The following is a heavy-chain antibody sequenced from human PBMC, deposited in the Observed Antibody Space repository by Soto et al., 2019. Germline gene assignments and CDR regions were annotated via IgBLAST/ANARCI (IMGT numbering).Heavy chain of an antibody. D-gene: IGHD3-3*01. Sequence: PSETLSLTCAASGGSINTFDFSWSWIRQPPGRGLEWIGSIYQSGRTYYIPSLKSRVTMSLEKSKNQFSLKINSVVAADTAIYYCAREMTIFGVAPGGGVDVWGQGTTVTVSS. CDR1: GGSINTFDFS. CDR2: IYQSGRT. CDR3: AREMTIFGVAPGGGVDV. V-gene: IGHV4-30-2*01. J-gene: IGHJ6*02.